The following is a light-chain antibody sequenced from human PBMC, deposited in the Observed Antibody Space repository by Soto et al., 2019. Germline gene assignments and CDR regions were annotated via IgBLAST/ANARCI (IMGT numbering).Light chain of an antibody. V-gene: IGLV2-8*01. CDR2: EVS. Sequence: QSALTQPPSASGSPGQSVTISCTGTSSDVGGYNYVSWYQQHPGKAPKLMIYEVSKRPSGVPDRFSGSKSGNTASLNVSWLQAEDEADYYCSSYAGSNNLVFGGGTKLTVL. CDR3: SSYAGSNNLV. CDR1: SSDVGGYNY. J-gene: IGLJ2*01.